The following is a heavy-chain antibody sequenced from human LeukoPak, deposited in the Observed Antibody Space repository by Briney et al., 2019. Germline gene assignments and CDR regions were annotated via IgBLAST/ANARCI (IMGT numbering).Heavy chain of an antibody. CDR3: ARDQNRYYDILTGYHPQDVYFQH. J-gene: IGHJ1*01. D-gene: IGHD3-9*01. CDR1: GYTFTSYY. Sequence: ASVKVSCKASGYTFTSYYMHWVRQAPGQGLEWMGIINPSGGSTSHAQKFQGRVTMTRDTSTSTVYMELSSLRSEDTAVYYCARDQNRYYDILTGYHPQDVYFQHWGQGTLVTVSS. V-gene: IGHV1-46*01. CDR2: INPSGGST.